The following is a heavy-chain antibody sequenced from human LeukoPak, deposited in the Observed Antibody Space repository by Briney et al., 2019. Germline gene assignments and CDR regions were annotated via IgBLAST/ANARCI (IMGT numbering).Heavy chain of an antibody. J-gene: IGHJ4*02. CDR3: ARDHGDYYFDY. CDR2: ISYDGSNK. Sequence: GGSLRLSCAASGLTFSSYGMHWVRQAPGKGLEWVAVISYDGSNKYYADSVKGRFTISRDNSKNTLYLQMNSLRAEDTAVYYCARDHGDYYFDYWGQGTLVTVSS. V-gene: IGHV3-30*03. CDR1: GLTFSSYG. D-gene: IGHD4-17*01.